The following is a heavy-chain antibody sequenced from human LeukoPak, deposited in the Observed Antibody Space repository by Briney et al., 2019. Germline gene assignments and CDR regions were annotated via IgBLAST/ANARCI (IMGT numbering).Heavy chain of an antibody. D-gene: IGHD6-19*01. Sequence: GGSLRLSCVTSGFTFSNYGMHWVRQLPGKGLEWVAVISYDSEGDYHVDSVKGRFTISRDNSKNTLYLQMNSLRAEDTAVYFCARRSGVAVAGAFDYWGQGTLVTVSS. CDR1: GFTFSNYG. CDR2: ISYDSEGD. V-gene: IGHV3-30*03. J-gene: IGHJ4*02. CDR3: ARRSGVAVAGAFDY.